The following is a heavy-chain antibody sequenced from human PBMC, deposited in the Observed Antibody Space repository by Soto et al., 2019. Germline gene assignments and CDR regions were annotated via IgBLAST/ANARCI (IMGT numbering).Heavy chain of an antibody. Sequence: GGSLRLSCAPSTFSVSSQSMTWVRQAPGKGLEWVAVFSTTGEHIYYGDSVKGRFTISRDSSRNVVYLQMDSLRADDTAMFYCASGRYDASGYFDYWGQGTLVTVSS. CDR1: TFSVSSQS. D-gene: IGHD3-22*01. CDR3: ASGRYDASGYFDY. V-gene: IGHV3-23*01. J-gene: IGHJ4*02. CDR2: FSTTGEHI.